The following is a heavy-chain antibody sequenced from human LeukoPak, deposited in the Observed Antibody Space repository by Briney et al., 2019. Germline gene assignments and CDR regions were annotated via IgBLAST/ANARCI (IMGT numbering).Heavy chain of an antibody. CDR2: ISGSGATT. CDR3: AKRGEMATISSLYFDY. D-gene: IGHD5-24*01. V-gene: IGHV3-23*01. Sequence: GGSLRLSCAASGFTLRTYAMSWVRQAPGKGLEWVSAISGSGATTYYADSVKGRFTISRDNSKNTLYLQMNSLRAEDTAVYYCAKRGEMATISSLYFDYWGQGTLVTVSS. CDR1: GFTLRTYA. J-gene: IGHJ4*02.